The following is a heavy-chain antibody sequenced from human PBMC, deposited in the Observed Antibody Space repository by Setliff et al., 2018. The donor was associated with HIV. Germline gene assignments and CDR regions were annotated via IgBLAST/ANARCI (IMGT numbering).Heavy chain of an antibody. V-gene: IGHV5-10-1*01. CDR3: ARHFGYNPGWFDS. Sequence: PGESLKISCKGSGYIFSTYWISWVRQMPGKGLEWMGRIDPADSYTHYSPSFQGHITISIDKSISSASLHWSSLRTSDTAIYYCARHFGYNPGWFDSWGQGTLVTVSS. CDR2: IDPADSYT. CDR1: GYIFSTYW. J-gene: IGHJ5*01. D-gene: IGHD3-10*01.